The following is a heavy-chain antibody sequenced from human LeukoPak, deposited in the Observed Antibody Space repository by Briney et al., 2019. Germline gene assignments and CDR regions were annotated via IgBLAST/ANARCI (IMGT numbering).Heavy chain of an antibody. D-gene: IGHD3-10*01. CDR1: GFTFSSYS. V-gene: IGHV3-48*04. Sequence: GGSLRLSCAASGFTFSSYSMNWVRQAPGKGLEWVSYISSSSSTIYYADSVKGRFTISRDNAKNSLYLQMNSLRAEDTAVYYYARGTEKGRNWFDPWGQGTLVTVSS. CDR2: ISSSSSTI. J-gene: IGHJ5*02. CDR3: ARGTEKGRNWFDP.